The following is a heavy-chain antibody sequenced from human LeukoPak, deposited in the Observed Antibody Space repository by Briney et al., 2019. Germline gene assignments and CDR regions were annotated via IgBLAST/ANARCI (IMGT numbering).Heavy chain of an antibody. CDR2: IYYSGGT. CDR1: GGSISSSSYY. Sequence: PSETLSLTCTVSGGSISSSSYYWGWIRQPPGKGLEWIGSIYYSGGTYYNPSLKSRVTISVDTSKNQFSLKLSSVTAADTAVYYCARVSSSSFYYYYYVDVWGKGTTVTVSS. J-gene: IGHJ6*03. D-gene: IGHD6-6*01. CDR3: ARVSSSSFYYYYYVDV. V-gene: IGHV4-39*07.